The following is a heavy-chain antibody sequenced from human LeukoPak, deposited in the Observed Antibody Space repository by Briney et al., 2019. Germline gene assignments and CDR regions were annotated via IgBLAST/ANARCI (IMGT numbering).Heavy chain of an antibody. D-gene: IGHD3-9*01. V-gene: IGHV3-30*04. CDR3: ARSFYDVLTGYGEVDF. CDR2: ISYNGRNK. Sequence: GGSLRLSCAASGFTFSNYAMHWVRQAPGKGLEWVAVISYNGRNKYYADSVKGRSTISRDNSKNTLYLQMNSLRAEDTAVYYCARSFYDVLTGYGEVDFWGQGTLVTVSS. CDR1: GFTFSNYA. J-gene: IGHJ4*02.